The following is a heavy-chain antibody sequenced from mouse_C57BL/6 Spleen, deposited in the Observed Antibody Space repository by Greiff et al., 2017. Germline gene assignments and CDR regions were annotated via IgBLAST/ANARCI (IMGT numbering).Heavy chain of an antibody. D-gene: IGHD2-4*01. Sequence: VQLQQSGAELVRPGTSVKVSCKASGYAFTNYLIEWVKQRPGQGLEWIGVINPGSGGTNYNEKFKGKATLTADKSSSTAYMQLSSLTSEDSAVYFCARRGIYYDYDAWFAYWGQGTLVTVSA. J-gene: IGHJ3*01. CDR1: GYAFTNYL. CDR3: ARRGIYYDYDAWFAY. V-gene: IGHV1-54*01. CDR2: INPGSGGT.